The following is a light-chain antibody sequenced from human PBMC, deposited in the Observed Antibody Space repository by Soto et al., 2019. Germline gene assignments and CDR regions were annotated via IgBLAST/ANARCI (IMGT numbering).Light chain of an antibody. V-gene: IGKV3-20*01. Sequence: EIVLTHSPATLSLSPCERATLSCRASQSVSSYLAWYQQKPGQAPRLLIYGASSRATGIPDRFSGSGSGTDFTLTISRLEPEDFAVYYCQQYGSSPLTFGGGTKV. CDR3: QQYGSSPLT. CDR2: GAS. J-gene: IGKJ4*01. CDR1: QSVSSY.